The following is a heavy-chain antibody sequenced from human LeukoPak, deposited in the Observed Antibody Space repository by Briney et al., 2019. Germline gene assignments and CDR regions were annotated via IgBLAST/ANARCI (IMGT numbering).Heavy chain of an antibody. J-gene: IGHJ4*02. CDR2: ISGSGGST. D-gene: IGHD1-26*01. CDR3: ARQVGPDY. CDR1: GFSFSSYG. V-gene: IGHV3-23*01. Sequence: GGSLRLSCAGSGFSFSSYGMHWVRQAPGKGLEWVSAISGSGGSTYYADSVKGRFTISRDNSKNTLYLQMNSLRAEDTAVYYCARQVGPDYWGQGTLVTVSS.